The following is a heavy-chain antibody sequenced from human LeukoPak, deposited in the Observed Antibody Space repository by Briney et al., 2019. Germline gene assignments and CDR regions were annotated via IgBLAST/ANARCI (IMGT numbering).Heavy chain of an antibody. CDR3: ARLLGATAQDY. CDR1: GLTVSSNN. J-gene: IGHJ4*02. Sequence: LPGGSLRLSLSASGLTVSSNNISSVRQAPGKGLGWVSVIYSGGSTYYADSVKGRFTISRDNSKNTLYLQMNSLRVEDTAVYYCARLLGATAQDYWGQGTLVTVSS. CDR2: IYSGGST. V-gene: IGHV3-66*01. D-gene: IGHD3-16*01.